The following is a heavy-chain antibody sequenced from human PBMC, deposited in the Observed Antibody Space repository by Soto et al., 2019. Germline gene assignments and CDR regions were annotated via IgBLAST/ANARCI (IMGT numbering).Heavy chain of an antibody. J-gene: IGHJ6*02. V-gene: IGHV3-23*01. Sequence: GGSLRLSCAASRFTFAGYAMSWVRQAPGKGPEWVSAISTGGGTTYYADSVKGRFTISRDTSKNRLYLQMNSLRAEDTAIYYCAKGPTIFGVVIIFEYYYGMDIWGQGTTVTVSS. CDR2: ISTGGGTT. CDR3: AKGPTIFGVVIIFEYYYGMDI. CDR1: RFTFAGYA. D-gene: IGHD3-3*01.